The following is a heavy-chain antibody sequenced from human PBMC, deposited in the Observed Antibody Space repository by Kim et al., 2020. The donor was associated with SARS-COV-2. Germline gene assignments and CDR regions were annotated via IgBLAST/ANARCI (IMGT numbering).Heavy chain of an antibody. CDR1: GFTFSSYE. CDR2: IGSGGRTM. Sequence: GGSLRLSCSASGFTFSSYEMNWVRQAPGKGLEWVSYIGSGGRTMYYADSVKGRFTISRDNAKNSLYLQMNSLRAEETAVYYCAREIRGNSFDYWGQGTLV. J-gene: IGHJ4*02. V-gene: IGHV3-48*03. D-gene: IGHD3-10*01. CDR3: AREIRGNSFDY.